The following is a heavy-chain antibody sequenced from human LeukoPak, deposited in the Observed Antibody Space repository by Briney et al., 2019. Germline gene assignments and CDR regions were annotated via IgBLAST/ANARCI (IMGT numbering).Heavy chain of an antibody. CDR2: IKQDGRER. Sequence: GGSLRLPCAASGFTFSSYWLGWVRQAPAKGLEWVANIKQDGRERYYADSVRGRFTISRDNAKNSLYMQMNSLRAEDTAVYYCAKWLVREIDYWGQGTLVTVSS. D-gene: IGHD6-19*01. J-gene: IGHJ4*02. CDR3: AKWLVREIDY. CDR1: GFTFSSYW. V-gene: IGHV3-7*05.